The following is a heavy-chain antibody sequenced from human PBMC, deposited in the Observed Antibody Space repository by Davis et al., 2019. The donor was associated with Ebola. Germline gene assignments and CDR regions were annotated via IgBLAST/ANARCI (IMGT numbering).Heavy chain of an antibody. Sequence: MPLETLSLTCSVSGGSVSGRKDYWGWIRQSPGKGLEWIASVSSNGHSYYNPSLKSRVSISIDTSRSQFSLELKSVTAADTAVYFCGNLWSVDGSDYWGRGTLVSVSS. CDR1: GGSVSGRKDY. J-gene: IGHJ4*02. V-gene: IGHV4-39*01. D-gene: IGHD2-8*02. CDR2: VSSNGHS. CDR3: GNLWSVDGSDY.